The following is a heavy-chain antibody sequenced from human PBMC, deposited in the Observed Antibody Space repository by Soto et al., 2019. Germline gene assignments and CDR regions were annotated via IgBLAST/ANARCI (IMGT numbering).Heavy chain of an antibody. J-gene: IGHJ6*02. CDR2: ISRSGTAI. Sequence: GRTLRLSCAASGFRLSGKYMTWIRQAPGKGLEFISYISRSGTAIYYADSVKGRFTISRDNGKNSPYLQMNDLRADDTAVYFCACLFDPVPRSAIDIWGQGISVSGS. V-gene: IGHV3-11*01. CDR3: ACLFDPVPRSAIDI. CDR1: GFRLSGKY. D-gene: IGHD3-3*01.